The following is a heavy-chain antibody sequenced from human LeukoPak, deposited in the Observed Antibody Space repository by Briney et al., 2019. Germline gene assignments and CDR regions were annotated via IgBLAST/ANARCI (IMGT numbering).Heavy chain of an antibody. CDR3: ARLTGVVNAFDY. D-gene: IGHD5-18*01. V-gene: IGHV3-21*01. J-gene: IGHJ4*02. CDR1: GFTFSTYS. Sequence: GGSLRLSCAASGFTFSTYSMTWVRQAPGKGLEWVSYISSGSSDISYADSVKGRFTISRDNAKYSLYLQVNSLRAEDTAVYYCARLTGVVNAFDYWGQGTLVTVSS. CDR2: ISSGSSDI.